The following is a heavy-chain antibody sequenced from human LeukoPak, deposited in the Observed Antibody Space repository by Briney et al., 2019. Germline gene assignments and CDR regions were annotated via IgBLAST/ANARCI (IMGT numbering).Heavy chain of an antibody. CDR2: IWHDESDE. D-gene: IGHD6-19*01. CDR1: GFSFSTYG. CDR3: AKDHRGGWSGYFDY. J-gene: IGHJ4*02. Sequence: GGSLRLSCAASGFSFSTYGMYWVRQAPGKGLEWVAVIWHDESDEFYGDSVKGRFTISRDNSKNTLYLQMDRLRAEDTARYYCAKDHRGGWSGYFDYWGQGALVTVSS. V-gene: IGHV3-33*06.